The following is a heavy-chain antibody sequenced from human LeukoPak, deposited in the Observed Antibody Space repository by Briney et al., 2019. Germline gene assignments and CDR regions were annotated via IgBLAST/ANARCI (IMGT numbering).Heavy chain of an antibody. J-gene: IGHJ3*02. V-gene: IGHV1-24*01. CDR2: FDPEDGET. D-gene: IGHD3-10*01. CDR1: GYTLTELS. CDR3: ATDVYGSGSYREDAFDI. Sequence: ASVKVSCKVSGYTLTELSMHWVRQAPGKGLEWMGGFDPEDGETIYAQKFQGRVTMTEDTSTDTAYMELSSLRSEDTAGYYCATDVYGSGSYREDAFDIWGQGTMVTVSS.